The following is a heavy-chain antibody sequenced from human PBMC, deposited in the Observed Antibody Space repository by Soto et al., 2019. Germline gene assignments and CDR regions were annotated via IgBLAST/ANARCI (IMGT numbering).Heavy chain of an antibody. V-gene: IGHV4-59*01. CDR2: IYYSGST. CDR1: GGSISSYY. D-gene: IGHD5-18*01. J-gene: IGHJ4*02. CDR3: ARAGRQLWLRYFDK. Sequence: SETLSLTCTVSGGSISSYYWSWIRQPPGKGLEWIGYIYYSGSTNSNPSLKSRVTISVDTSKNQFSLKLSSVTAADTAVYYCARAGRQLWLRYFDKWGQGTLVTVSS.